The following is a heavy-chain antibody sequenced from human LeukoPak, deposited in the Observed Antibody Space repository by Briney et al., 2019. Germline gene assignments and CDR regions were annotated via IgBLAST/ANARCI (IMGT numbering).Heavy chain of an antibody. CDR3: ARVKSGYDLFDY. D-gene: IGHD5-12*01. Sequence: SETLSLTCTVSGGSISSYYWSWLRQPPGKGLEWIGYIYYSGSTNYNPSLKSRVTISVDTSKNQFSLKLSSVTAADTAVYYCARVKSGYDLFDYWGQGTLVTVSS. J-gene: IGHJ4*02. CDR2: IYYSGST. CDR1: GGSISSYY. V-gene: IGHV4-59*01.